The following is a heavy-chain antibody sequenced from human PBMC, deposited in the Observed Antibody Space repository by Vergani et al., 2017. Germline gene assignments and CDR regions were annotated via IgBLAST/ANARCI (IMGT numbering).Heavy chain of an antibody. J-gene: IGHJ4*02. CDR3: ARHVREWATVTQEFDY. CDR2: IDPSDSYT. Sequence: EVQLVQSGAEVKKPGESLRISCKGSGYSFTSYWISWVRQMPGKGLEWMGRIDPSDSYTNYSPSFQGHVTISADKSISTAYLQWSSLKASDTAMYYCARHVREWATVTQEFDYWGQGTLVTVSS. CDR1: GYSFTSYW. D-gene: IGHD4-17*01. V-gene: IGHV5-10-1*01.